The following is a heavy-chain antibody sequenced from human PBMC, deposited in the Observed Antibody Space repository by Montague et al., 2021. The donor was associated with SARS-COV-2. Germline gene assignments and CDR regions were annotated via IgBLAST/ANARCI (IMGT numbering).Heavy chain of an antibody. J-gene: IGHJ4*02. Sequence: SLRLSCAASGFTFSSYSMNWVRQAPGKGPEWVSSISSSSSYIYYADSVKGRFTISRDNAKNSLYLQMNSLRAEDTAVYYCARDFGYYYGSGSYPTFDYWGQGTLVTVSS. CDR1: GFTFSSYS. CDR2: ISSSSSYI. V-gene: IGHV3-21*01. CDR3: ARDFGYYYGSGSYPTFDY. D-gene: IGHD3-10*01.